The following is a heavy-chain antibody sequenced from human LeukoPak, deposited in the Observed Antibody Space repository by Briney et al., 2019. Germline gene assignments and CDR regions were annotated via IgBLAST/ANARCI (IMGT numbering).Heavy chain of an antibody. CDR3: ARNLDYYYMDV. CDR2: IYSGGST. J-gene: IGHJ6*03. Sequence: GGSLRLSCADSGFTVSSNYMSWVRQAPGKGLEWVSVIYSGGSTYYADSVKGRFTISRDNSKNTLYLQMNSLRAEDAAVYYCARNLDYYYMDVWGKGTTVTVSS. CDR1: GFTVSSNY. V-gene: IGHV3-66*02.